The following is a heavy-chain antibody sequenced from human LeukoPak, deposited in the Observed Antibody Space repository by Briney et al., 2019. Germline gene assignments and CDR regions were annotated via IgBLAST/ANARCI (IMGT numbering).Heavy chain of an antibody. Sequence: PGGSLRLSCAASGFTFSSYAMSWVRQAPGKGLEWVSAISGSGGSTYYADSVKGRFSISRDNSKSTLFLQMGRLTAEDPAVYYCAKAISTDHYYSKGFYRVDFDSWGQGTLVTVSS. D-gene: IGHD3-22*01. CDR3: AKAISTDHYYSKGFYRVDFDS. CDR1: GFTFSSYA. V-gene: IGHV3-23*01. J-gene: IGHJ4*02. CDR2: ISGSGGST.